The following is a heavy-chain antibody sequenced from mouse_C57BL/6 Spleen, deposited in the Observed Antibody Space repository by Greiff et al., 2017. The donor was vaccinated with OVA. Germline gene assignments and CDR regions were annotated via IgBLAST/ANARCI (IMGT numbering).Heavy chain of an antibody. J-gene: IGHJ2*01. Sequence: EVQLQQSGAELVRPGSSVKMSCKTSGYTFTSYGINWVKQRPGQGLEWIGYIYLGNGYTEYNEKFKGKATLTSDTSSSTAYMQLSSLTSEDAAIYVCARSGRVTGTFDYWGQGTTLTVSA. CDR1: GYTFTSYG. CDR3: ARSGRVTGTFDY. CDR2: IYLGNGYT. V-gene: IGHV1-58*01. D-gene: IGHD4-1*01.